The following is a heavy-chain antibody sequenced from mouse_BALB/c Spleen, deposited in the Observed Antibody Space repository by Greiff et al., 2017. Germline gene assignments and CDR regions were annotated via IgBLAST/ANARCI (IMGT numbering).Heavy chain of an antibody. CDR1: GYAFSSYW. Sequence: QVQLKQSGAELVRPGSSVKISCKASGYAFSSYWMNWVKQRPGQGLEWIGQIYPGDGDTNYNGKFKGKATLTADKSSSTAYMQLSSLTSEDSAVYFCARRSDYDPFAYWGQGTLVTVAA. V-gene: IGHV1-80*01. CDR2: IYPGDGDT. D-gene: IGHD2-4*01. CDR3: ARRSDYDPFAY. J-gene: IGHJ3*01.